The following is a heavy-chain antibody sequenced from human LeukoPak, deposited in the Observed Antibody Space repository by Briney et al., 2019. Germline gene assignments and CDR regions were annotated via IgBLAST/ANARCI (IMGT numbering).Heavy chain of an antibody. V-gene: IGHV3-7*01. CDR3: ARFSSGYYYGDY. Sequence: GGSLRLSCAASGFTFSSYEMNWVRQAPGKGLEWGANIKQDGSEKYYVDSVKGRFTISRDNAKNSLYLQMNSLRAEDTAVYYCARFSSGYYYGDYWGQGTPVTVSS. CDR2: IKQDGSEK. D-gene: IGHD3-22*01. J-gene: IGHJ4*02. CDR1: GFTFSSYE.